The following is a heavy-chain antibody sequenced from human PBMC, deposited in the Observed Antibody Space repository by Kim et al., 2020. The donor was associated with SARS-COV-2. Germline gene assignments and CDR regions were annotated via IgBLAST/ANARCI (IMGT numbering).Heavy chain of an antibody. V-gene: IGHV2-5*02. CDR2: IYWDDDK. D-gene: IGHD3-9*01. J-gene: IGHJ5*02. Sequence: SGPTLVNPTQTLTLTCTFSGFSLSTSGVGVGWIRQPPGKALEWLALIYWDDDKRYSPSLKSRLTITKDTSKNQVVLTMTNMDPVDTAPYYCAHRRSDREVRYFDWREEYWFDPWGQGTLVTVSS. CDR1: GFSLSTSGVG. CDR3: AHRRSDREVRYFDWREEYWFDP.